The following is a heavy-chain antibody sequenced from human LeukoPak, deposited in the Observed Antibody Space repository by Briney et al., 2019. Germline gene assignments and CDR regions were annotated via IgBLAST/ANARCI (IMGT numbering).Heavy chain of an antibody. Sequence: PGGSLRLSCAASGFTFSDYYMSWLRQAPGKGLERVSYISSSGSTIYYADSVKGRFTISRDNAKNSLYLQMNSLRAEDTAVYYCARSCIAVAKTNYYYYMDVWGKGTTVTVSS. D-gene: IGHD6-19*01. CDR3: ARSCIAVAKTNYYYYMDV. CDR1: GFTFSDYY. J-gene: IGHJ6*03. V-gene: IGHV3-11*01. CDR2: ISSSGSTI.